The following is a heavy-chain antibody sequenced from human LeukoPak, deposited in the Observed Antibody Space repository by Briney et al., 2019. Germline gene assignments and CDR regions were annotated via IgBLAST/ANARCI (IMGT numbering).Heavy chain of an antibody. CDR1: GFPFCSYP. Sequence: GGSLRLSCAASGFPFCSYPMHWVRQAPGKGLEWVAVISYDGSYENYADSVKGRFTISRDNSKSTLYLQMNSLRAEDTAVYFCASATTAMVDYWGQGTLVTVSS. CDR3: ASATTAMVDY. D-gene: IGHD5-18*01. V-gene: IGHV3-30*01. J-gene: IGHJ4*02. CDR2: ISYDGSYE.